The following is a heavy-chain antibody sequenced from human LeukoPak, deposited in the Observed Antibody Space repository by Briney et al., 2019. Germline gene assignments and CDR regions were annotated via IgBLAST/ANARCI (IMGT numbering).Heavy chain of an antibody. CDR3: AKGTHDY. D-gene: IGHD1-14*01. CDR1: GGSFSGYY. J-gene: IGHJ4*02. V-gene: IGHV4-34*01. Sequence: SETLSLTCAVYGGSFSGYYWSWIRQPPGKGLEWIGEINHSRSTNYNPSLKSRVTISVDTSKNQFSLKLSSVTAADTAVYYCAKGTHDYWGQGTLVTVSS. CDR2: INHSRST.